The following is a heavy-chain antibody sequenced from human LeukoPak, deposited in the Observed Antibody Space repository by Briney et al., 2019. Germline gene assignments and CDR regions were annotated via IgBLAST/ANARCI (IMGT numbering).Heavy chain of an antibody. J-gene: IGHJ5*02. CDR1: GFTFSSYA. CDR3: AKFIQLWSTPWFDP. D-gene: IGHD5-18*01. V-gene: IGHV3-23*01. Sequence: PGGSLRLSCAASGFTFSSYAMSWVRQAPGKGLEWVSAISGSGGSTYYADSVKGRFTISRGNSKNTLYLQMNSLRAEDTAVYYCAKFIQLWSTPWFDPWGQGTLVTVSS. CDR2: ISGSGGST.